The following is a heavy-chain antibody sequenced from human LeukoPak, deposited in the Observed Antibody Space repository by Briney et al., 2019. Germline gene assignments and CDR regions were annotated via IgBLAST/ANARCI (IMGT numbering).Heavy chain of an antibody. V-gene: IGHV3-30*02. CDR2: IRYDGSNK. D-gene: IGHD2-2*01. Sequence: PGGSLRLSCAASGFTFSSYGMHWVRQAPGKGLEWVAFIRYDGSNKYYADSVKGRFTISRDNSKNTLYLQMNSLRAEDTAVYYCAKTIVVVPAARLGYFDYWGQGTLVTVSS. CDR3: AKTIVVVPAARLGYFDY. J-gene: IGHJ4*02. CDR1: GFTFSSYG.